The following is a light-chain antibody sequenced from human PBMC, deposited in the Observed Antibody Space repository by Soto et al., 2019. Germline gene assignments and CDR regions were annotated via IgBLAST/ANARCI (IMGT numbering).Light chain of an antibody. Sequence: QSVLTQPPSASGTPEQRVTISCSGSSSNIGSEAVNWYQQVPGTAPKLLIYATNQRPSGVPDRFSVSKSGTSACLAIGGLQSEEEADYYCAAWDDGLMGWVFGGGTEVTVL. J-gene: IGLJ3*02. CDR3: AAWDDGLMGWV. CDR1: SSNIGSEA. V-gene: IGLV1-44*01. CDR2: ATN.